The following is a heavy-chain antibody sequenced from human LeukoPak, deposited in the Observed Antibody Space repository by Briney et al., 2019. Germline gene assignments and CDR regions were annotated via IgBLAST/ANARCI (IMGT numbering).Heavy chain of an antibody. CDR3: ARVNPPGITMIVDY. V-gene: IGHV1-18*01. J-gene: IGHJ4*02. Sequence: ASVKVSCKASGYTFTSYGISWVRQAPGQGLEWMGWISAYNGNTDYAQKLQGRVTMTTDTSTSTAYMELRSLRSDDTAVYYCARVNPPGITMIVDYWGQGTLVTVSS. CDR1: GYTFTSYG. CDR2: ISAYNGNT. D-gene: IGHD3-22*01.